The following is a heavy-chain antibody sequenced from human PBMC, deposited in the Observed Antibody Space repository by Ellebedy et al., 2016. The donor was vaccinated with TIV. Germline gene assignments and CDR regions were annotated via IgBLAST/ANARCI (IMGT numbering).Heavy chain of an antibody. CDR3: ARVPGLAAAYYYGMDV. CDR1: GFTFSRYA. D-gene: IGHD6-13*01. V-gene: IGHV3-30-3*01. Sequence: GESLKISCAASGFTFSRYAMHWVRQAPGKGLEWLSIISDDGSNKYYADSVKGLFIISRDNSENTLYLVLNSLRPDDTALYYCARVPGLAAAYYYGMDVWGQGTLVTVSS. J-gene: IGHJ6*02. CDR2: ISDDGSNK.